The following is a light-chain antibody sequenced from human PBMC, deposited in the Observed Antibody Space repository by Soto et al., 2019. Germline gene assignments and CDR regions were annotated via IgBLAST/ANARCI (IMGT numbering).Light chain of an antibody. CDR3: HYGQV. V-gene: IGKV3-20*01. CDR2: GAS. Sequence: EIVLTQSPGTLSLSPGERATLSCRASQSFNSIYLAWYQQKPGQAPRLLIYGASRRATGIPDRFSGSGSGTDFPLTIIRLEPEDFAVYHCHYGQVFGQGTKLEIK. CDR1: QSFNSIY. J-gene: IGKJ2*01.